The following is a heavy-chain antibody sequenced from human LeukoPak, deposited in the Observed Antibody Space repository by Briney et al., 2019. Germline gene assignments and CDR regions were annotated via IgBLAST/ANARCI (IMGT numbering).Heavy chain of an antibody. CDR3: AARSQEGATYYYGMDV. CDR2: IIPIFGTA. V-gene: IGHV1-69*13. CDR1: GGTFSSYA. J-gene: IGHJ6*02. D-gene: IGHD1-26*01. Sequence: SVKVSCKSSGGTFSSYAISWVRQAPGQGLEWMGGIIPIFGTANYAQKFQGRVTITADESTSTAYMELSNLRSEDTAVYYCAARSQEGATYYYGMDVWGQGTTVTVSS.